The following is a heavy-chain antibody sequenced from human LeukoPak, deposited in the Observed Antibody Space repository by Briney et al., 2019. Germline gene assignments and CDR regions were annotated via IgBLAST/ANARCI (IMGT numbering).Heavy chain of an antibody. J-gene: IGHJ4*02. V-gene: IGHV3-23*01. CDR3: AKDSNYDKGGYFDY. D-gene: IGHD3-16*01. Sequence: GGSLRLSCAASGFTFSSYAMSWVRQAPGEGLEWVSGISGSGGSTYYADSVKGRLTISRDNSKNTLYLQMNSLRAEDTAVYYCAKDSNYDKGGYFDYWGQGTLVTVSS. CDR1: GFTFSSYA. CDR2: ISGSGGST.